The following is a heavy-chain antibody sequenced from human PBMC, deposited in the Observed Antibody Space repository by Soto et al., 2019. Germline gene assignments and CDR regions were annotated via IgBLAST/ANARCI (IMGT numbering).Heavy chain of an antibody. CDR2: ISWNSDSI. CDR3: AKDIGVGTGDAFDI. Sequence: GGSLRLSCAASGFTFDDYAMHWVRQAPGKGLEWVSGISWNSDSIGYADSVKGRFTISRDNAKNSLYLQMNSLRAEDTALYYCAKDIGVGTGDAFDIWGQGTMVTVSS. CDR1: GFTFDDYA. D-gene: IGHD2-21*02. V-gene: IGHV3-9*01. J-gene: IGHJ3*02.